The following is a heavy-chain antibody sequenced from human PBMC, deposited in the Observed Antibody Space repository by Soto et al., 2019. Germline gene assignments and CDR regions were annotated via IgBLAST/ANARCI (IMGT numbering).Heavy chain of an antibody. CDR1: GGSFSGYY. CDR2: INHSGST. CDR3: ARVRYSYGSWEPLFGPFDY. J-gene: IGHJ4*02. Sequence: PSETLSLTCAVYGGSFSGYYWSWIRQPPGKGLEWIGQINHSGSTNYNPSLKSRVTISVDTSKNQFSLNLSSVTAADTAVYYCARVRYSYGSWEPLFGPFDYWGQGTLVTVSS. D-gene: IGHD5-18*01. V-gene: IGHV4-34*01.